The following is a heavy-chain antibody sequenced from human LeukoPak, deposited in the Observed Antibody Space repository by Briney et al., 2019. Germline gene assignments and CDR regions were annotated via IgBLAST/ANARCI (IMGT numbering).Heavy chain of an antibody. J-gene: IGHJ2*01. CDR2: IYTSGST. V-gene: IGHV4-61*02. Sequence: SQTLSLTCTVSGGSISSGSYYWSWIRQPAGKGLEWIGRIYTSGSTNYNPSLKSRVTISVDTSKNLFSLKLSSVTAADTAVYYCARLPLRRGEYFDLWGRGTLVTVSS. D-gene: IGHD4-17*01. CDR1: GGSISSGSYY. CDR3: ARLPLRRGEYFDL.